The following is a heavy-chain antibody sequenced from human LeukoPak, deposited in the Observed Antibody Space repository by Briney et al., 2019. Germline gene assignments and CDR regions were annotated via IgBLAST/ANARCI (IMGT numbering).Heavy chain of an antibody. D-gene: IGHD6-19*01. CDR1: GFSFSTYG. CDR2: ITDSSDYT. CDR3: AKDARRTNGWYYFDY. J-gene: IGHJ4*02. V-gene: IGHV3-23*01. Sequence: PGGSLRLSCTASGFSFSTYGMGWVRQAPGAGLEWVAAITDSSDYTYFADSMKGRFTISRDNSKNMLYLQMSSLRADDTAVYYCAKDARRTNGWYYFDYWAREPWSPSR.